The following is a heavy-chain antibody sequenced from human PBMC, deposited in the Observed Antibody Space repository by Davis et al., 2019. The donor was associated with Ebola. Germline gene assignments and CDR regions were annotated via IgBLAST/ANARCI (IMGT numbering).Heavy chain of an antibody. CDR2: ISGSGGST. V-gene: IGHV3-23*01. D-gene: IGHD4-17*01. CDR3: ARHYYGDSHFDY. Sequence: GESLKISCAASGFTVSSNYMSWVRQAPGKGLEWVSAISGSGGSTYYADSVKGRFTISRDNSKNTLYLQMNSLRAEDTAVYYCARHYYGDSHFDYWGQGTLVTVSS. CDR1: GFTVSSNY. J-gene: IGHJ4*02.